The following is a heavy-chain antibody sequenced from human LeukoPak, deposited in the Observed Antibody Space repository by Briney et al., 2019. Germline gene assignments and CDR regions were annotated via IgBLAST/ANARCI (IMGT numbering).Heavy chain of an antibody. Sequence: ASVTVSCTASGYTFTIYAMNWVRQAPGQGLEWMGWINTNTGNPTYAQGFTGRFVFSLDTSVSTAYLQISSLRAEDTAVYYCARADCSSTSCYPDYYYGMDVWGQGTTVTVSS. V-gene: IGHV7-4-1*02. CDR3: ARADCSSTSCYPDYYYGMDV. CDR1: GYTFTIYA. CDR2: INTNTGNP. J-gene: IGHJ6*02. D-gene: IGHD2-2*01.